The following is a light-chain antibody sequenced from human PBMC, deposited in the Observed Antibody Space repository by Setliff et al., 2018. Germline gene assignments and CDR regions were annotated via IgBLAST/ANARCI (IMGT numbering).Light chain of an antibody. V-gene: IGLV1-40*01. CDR1: SSNIGARYD. CDR2: ANN. CDR3: SSYTSNSVLGI. Sequence: QSVLTQPPSVSGAPGQTVTISCTGSSSNIGARYDVQWYQQLPGTAPKLLIYANNNRPSGVPDRFSGSKSGTTASLTISALRTEDEADYYCSSYTSNSVLGIFGGGTKVTVL. J-gene: IGLJ2*01.